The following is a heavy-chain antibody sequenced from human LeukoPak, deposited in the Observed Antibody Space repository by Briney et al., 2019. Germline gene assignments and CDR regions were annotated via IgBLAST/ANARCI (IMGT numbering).Heavy chain of an antibody. J-gene: IGHJ3*02. CDR2: IYYSGST. D-gene: IGHD3-22*01. CDR1: GGSISSYY. Sequence: NPSETLSLTCTVSGGSISSYYWSWIRQPPGKGLEWIGYIYYSGSTNYNPSLKSRVTISVDTSKNQFSLKLSSVTAADTAVYYCAGGYYYDREDIWGQGTMVTVSS. V-gene: IGHV4-59*01. CDR3: AGGYYYDREDI.